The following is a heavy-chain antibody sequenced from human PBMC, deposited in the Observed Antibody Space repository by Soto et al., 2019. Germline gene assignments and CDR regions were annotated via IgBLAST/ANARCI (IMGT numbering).Heavy chain of an antibody. J-gene: IGHJ5*02. CDR1: GYSFTNYW. D-gene: IGHD3-10*01. Sequence: GESLKISCKGSGYSFTNYWIGWVRQMPGKGLEWMGIIYPGDSDTRYSPSFQGQVTISADKSISTAYLQWSSLKASDTAMYYCARTVDYYGSGSYFSWFDPWGQGTLVTVSS. CDR3: ARTVDYYGSGSYFSWFDP. CDR2: IYPGDSDT. V-gene: IGHV5-51*01.